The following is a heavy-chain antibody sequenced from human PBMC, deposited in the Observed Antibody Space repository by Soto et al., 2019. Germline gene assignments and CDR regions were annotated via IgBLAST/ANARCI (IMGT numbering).Heavy chain of an antibody. J-gene: IGHJ6*02. CDR2: IYPGDSDT. V-gene: IGHV5-51*01. CDR1: GYSFTSYW. Sequence: PGESLKISCKVSGYSFTSYWIGWVRQMPGKGLEWMGIIYPGDSDTRYSPSFQGQVTISADKSISTAYLQWSSLKASDTAMYYCARRGHIYGDKRGYSGYYYGMDVWGQGTTVTVSS. D-gene: IGHD4-17*01. CDR3: ARRGHIYGDKRGYSGYYYGMDV.